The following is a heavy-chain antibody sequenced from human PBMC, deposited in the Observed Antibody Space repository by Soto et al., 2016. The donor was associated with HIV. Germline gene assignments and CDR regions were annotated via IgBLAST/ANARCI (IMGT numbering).Heavy chain of an antibody. CDR2: INPNSGGT. CDR3: AREHTDINWFRP. J-gene: IGHJ5*02. Sequence: QVQLVQSGAEVKKPGASVKVSCKASGYTFTGNYLHWVRQAPGQGLEWMGWINPNSGGTNFAQKFQGWVTMTGDTSVSTVYMEMSSLRSDDTAVYYCAREHTDINWFRPWGQGTLVTVSS. CDR1: GYTFTGNY. D-gene: IGHD5-12*01. V-gene: IGHV1-2*04.